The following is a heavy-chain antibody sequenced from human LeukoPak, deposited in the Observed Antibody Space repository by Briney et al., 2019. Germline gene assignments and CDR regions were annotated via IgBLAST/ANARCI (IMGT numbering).Heavy chain of an antibody. CDR1: GFTFSSYA. Sequence: GGSLRLSCAASGFTFSSYAMSWVRQAPGKGLEWVSAISGSGGSSHYADSVKGRFSISRDNSKSTLFLQMNSLRAEDTAVYYCARNPSRRPIDYWGQGTLVTVSS. D-gene: IGHD6-6*01. CDR3: ARNPSRRPIDY. J-gene: IGHJ4*01. V-gene: IGHV3-23*01. CDR2: ISGSGGSS.